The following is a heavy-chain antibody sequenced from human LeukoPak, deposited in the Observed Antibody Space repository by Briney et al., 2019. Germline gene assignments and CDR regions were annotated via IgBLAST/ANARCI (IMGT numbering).Heavy chain of an antibody. CDR3: ATGALGYNWNYNVGDAFDI. D-gene: IGHD1-7*01. J-gene: IGHJ3*02. CDR2: FDPEDGET. V-gene: IGHV1-24*01. Sequence: ASVKVSCKASGYTFTSYYMHWVRQAPGKGLEWMGGFDPEDGETIYAQKFQGRVTMTEDTSTDTAYMELSSLRSEDTAVYYCATGALGYNWNYNVGDAFDIWGQGTMVTVSS. CDR1: GYTFTSYY.